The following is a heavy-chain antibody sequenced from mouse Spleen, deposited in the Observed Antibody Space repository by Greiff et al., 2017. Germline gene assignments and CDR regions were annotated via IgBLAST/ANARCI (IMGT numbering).Heavy chain of an antibody. Sequence: EVHLVESGGGLVKPGGSLKLSCAASGFTFSSYAMSWVRQTPEKRLEWVATISSGGSYTYYPDSVKGRFTISRDNAKNTLYLQMSSLRSEDTAMYYCARHGGNYFDYWGQGTTLTVSS. CDR1: GFTFSSYA. V-gene: IGHV5-9-3*01. CDR2: ISSGGSYT. J-gene: IGHJ2*01. D-gene: IGHD1-1*02. CDR3: ARHGGNYFDY.